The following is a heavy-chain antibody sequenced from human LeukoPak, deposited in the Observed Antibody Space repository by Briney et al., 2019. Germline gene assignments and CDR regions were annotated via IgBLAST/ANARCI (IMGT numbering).Heavy chain of an antibody. CDR2: ISSNGGST. CDR1: GFTFSSYA. Sequence: GGSPRLSCAASGFTFSSYAMHWVRQAPGKGLEDVSAISSNGGSTYYANSVKGRFTISRDNSKNTLYLQMGSLRAEDMAVYYCARDQFFGELLSLISSGMDVWGQGTTVTVSS. V-gene: IGHV3-64*01. CDR3: ARDQFFGELLSLISSGMDV. D-gene: IGHD3-10*01. J-gene: IGHJ6*02.